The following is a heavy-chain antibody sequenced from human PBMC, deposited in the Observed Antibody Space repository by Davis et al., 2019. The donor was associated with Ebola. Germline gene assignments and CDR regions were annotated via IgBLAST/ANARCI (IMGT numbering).Heavy chain of an antibody. J-gene: IGHJ4*02. CDR2: ISYDGNKE. V-gene: IGHV3-30*19. CDR3: VRDGVIILTAFYGDVY. Sequence: GESLKISCAASGFNFRSYGMHWVRQAPGKGLEWVASISYDGNKEYYADSGRGRFTISRDSSKNTVYLQMDSLRIDDTAVYFCVRDGVIILTAFYGDVYWGQGTPVTVSS. D-gene: IGHD3-3*01. CDR1: GFNFRSYG.